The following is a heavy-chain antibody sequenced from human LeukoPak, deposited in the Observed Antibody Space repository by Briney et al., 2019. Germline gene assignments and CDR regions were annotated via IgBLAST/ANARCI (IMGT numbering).Heavy chain of an antibody. V-gene: IGHV3-30*04. CDR1: GFTFSDYP. D-gene: IGHD1-14*01. Sequence: GGSRRLSCAASGFTFSDYPMYWVRQAPGEGLEWVAVISYDASNDFYRDSVRGRFTISRDNAKNTVYLQMNNLKTEDTAVYYCARSPGFPFGQMDVWGKGTMVIVSS. J-gene: IGHJ6*04. CDR3: ARSPGFPFGQMDV. CDR2: ISYDASND.